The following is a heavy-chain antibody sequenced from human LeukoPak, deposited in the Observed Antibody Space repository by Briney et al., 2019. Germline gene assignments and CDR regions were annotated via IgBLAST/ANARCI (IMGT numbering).Heavy chain of an antibody. J-gene: IGHJ4*02. Sequence: PGGSLRLSCAASGFTFSSYAMSWVRQAPGKGLEWVSAIIGSGGSTYNADSVKGRFTISRDNSKNTLYLQMNSLRAEDTAVYYCAKGTYNTGWYLDYWGQGTLVTVSS. V-gene: IGHV3-23*01. CDR3: AKGTYNTGWYLDY. CDR1: GFTFSSYA. CDR2: IIGSGGST. D-gene: IGHD6-19*01.